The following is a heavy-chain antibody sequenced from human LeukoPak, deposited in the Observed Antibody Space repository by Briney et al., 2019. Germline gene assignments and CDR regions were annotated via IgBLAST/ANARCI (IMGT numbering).Heavy chain of an antibody. CDR1: GGSISSSNW. J-gene: IGHJ4*02. CDR3: ASLGYCSGGSCYPTDY. CDR2: IYHSGST. V-gene: IGHV4-4*02. Sequence: SGTLSLTCAVSGGSISSSNWWSWVRPPPGKGLEWIGEIYHSGSTNYNPSLKSRVTISVDKSKNQFSLKLSSVTAADTAVYYCASLGYCSGGSCYPTDYWGQGTLVTVSS. D-gene: IGHD2-15*01.